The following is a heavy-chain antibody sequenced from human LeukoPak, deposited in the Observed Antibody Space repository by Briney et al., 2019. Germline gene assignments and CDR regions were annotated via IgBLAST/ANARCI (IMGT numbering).Heavy chain of an antibody. CDR2: ISAYNGDT. CDR3: ARDHGGGDYYYYGMDV. J-gene: IGHJ6*02. D-gene: IGHD4-17*01. V-gene: IGHV1-18*01. Sequence: ASVKVSCKASGYTFTSYGISWVRQAPGQGLEWMGWISAYNGDTNYAQKLQGRVTMTTDTSTSTAYMELRSLRSDDTAVYYCARDHGGGDYYYYGMDVWGQGTTVTVSS. CDR1: GYTFTSYG.